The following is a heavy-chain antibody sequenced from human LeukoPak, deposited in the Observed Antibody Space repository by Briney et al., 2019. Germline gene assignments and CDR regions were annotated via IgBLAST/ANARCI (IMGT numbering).Heavy chain of an antibody. CDR1: GYTFTSYY. CDR2: INPSGGST. D-gene: IGHD5-12*01. CDR3: ARGGKGGYDSGHYYYYYMDV. J-gene: IGHJ6*03. V-gene: IGHV1-46*01. Sequence: ASVKVSCKASGYTFTSYYMHWVRHAPGQGLEWMGIINPSGGSTSYAQKFQGRVTMTRDMSTSTVYMELSSLRSEDTAVYYCARGGKGGYDSGHYYYYYMDVWGKGTTVTISS.